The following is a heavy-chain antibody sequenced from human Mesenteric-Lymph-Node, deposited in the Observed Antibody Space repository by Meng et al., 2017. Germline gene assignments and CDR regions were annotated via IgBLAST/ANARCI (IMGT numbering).Heavy chain of an antibody. V-gene: IGHV3-30*01. D-gene: IGHD3-10*01. CDR3: ARESTYGPFDY. CDR2: ISYDGNNK. Sequence: GGSLRLSCAASGFTFSSYAMHWVRQAPGKGLEWVAVISYDGNNKYYADSVKGRFTISRDNSKNTLYLRMNSLRAEDAAVFYCARESTYGPFDYWGQGTLVTGSS. CDR1: GFTFSSYA. J-gene: IGHJ4*02.